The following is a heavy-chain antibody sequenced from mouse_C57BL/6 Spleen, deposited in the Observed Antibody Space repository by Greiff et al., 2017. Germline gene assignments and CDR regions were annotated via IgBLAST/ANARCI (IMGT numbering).Heavy chain of an antibody. CDR1: GYAFSSSW. V-gene: IGHV1-82*01. D-gene: IGHD2-2*01. J-gene: IGHJ4*01. Sequence: QVHVKQSGPELVKPGASVKISCKASGYAFSSSWMNWVKQRPGKGLEWIGRIYPGDGDTNYNGKFKGKATLTEDKSSSTAYMQLSSLTSEDSAVYFCARIYYGYDGGAMDYWGQGTSVTVSS. CDR3: ARIYYGYDGGAMDY. CDR2: IYPGDGDT.